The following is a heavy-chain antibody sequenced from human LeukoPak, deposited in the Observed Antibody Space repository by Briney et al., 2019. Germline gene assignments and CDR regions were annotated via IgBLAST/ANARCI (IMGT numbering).Heavy chain of an antibody. CDR3: AKSSSWDNWYFDL. CDR1: GFTFDDYA. CDR2: ISWNSGSI. D-gene: IGHD6-13*01. V-gene: IGHV3-9*01. J-gene: IGHJ2*01. Sequence: PGRSLRLSCAASGFTFDDYAMHWVRHAPGKGLEWVSGISWNSGSIGYADSVKGRFTISRDNAKNSLYLQMNSLRAEDTALYYCAKSSSWDNWYFDLWGRGTLVTVSS.